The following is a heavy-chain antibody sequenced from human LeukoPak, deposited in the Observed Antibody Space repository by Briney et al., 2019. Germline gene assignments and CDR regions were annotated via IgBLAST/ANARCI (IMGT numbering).Heavy chain of an antibody. CDR1: GGSFSGYY. V-gene: IGHV4-34*01. J-gene: IGHJ6*02. CDR2: INHSGST. D-gene: IGHD2-2*01. Sequence: SETLSLTCAVYGGSFSGYYWSWIRQPPGKGLEWIGEINHSGSTNYNPPLKSRVTISVDTSKNQFSLKLSSVTAADTAVYYCAREGRVVPAASMDVWGQGTTVTVSS. CDR3: AREGRVVPAASMDV.